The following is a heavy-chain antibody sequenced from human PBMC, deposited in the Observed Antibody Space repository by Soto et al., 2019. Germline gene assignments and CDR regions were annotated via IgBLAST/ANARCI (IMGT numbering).Heavy chain of an antibody. J-gene: IGHJ3*02. Sequence: GGSLRLSCVVSGLRISKHGMHWVRQSPGKGLEWVAFISHDGSNKKYVDSVKGRFTISRDNYKNRLYLQMNFLRPEDTAVYYCAKDRLRAGGIVPIALDAFDKWGQGKMVTV. CDR1: GLRISKHG. CDR3: AKDRLRAGGIVPIALDAFDK. CDR2: ISHDGSNK. V-gene: IGHV3-30*18. D-gene: IGHD3-16*02.